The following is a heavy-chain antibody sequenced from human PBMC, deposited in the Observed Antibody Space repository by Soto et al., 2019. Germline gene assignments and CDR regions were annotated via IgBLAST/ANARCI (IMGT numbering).Heavy chain of an antibody. J-gene: IGHJ4*02. Sequence: EVQLVESGGGVVQPGGSLRLSCAASGFTFEDYALHWVRQSSGKGPEWVSLISADGSDPYYADSVKGRFTISRDNRKDSLYLQMNSLRPEDSAIYYCTTARFYFDSSPYDSWGQGTLVTVTS. CDR1: GFTFEDYA. CDR2: ISADGSDP. D-gene: IGHD3-22*01. V-gene: IGHV3-43D*03. CDR3: TTARFYFDSSPYDS.